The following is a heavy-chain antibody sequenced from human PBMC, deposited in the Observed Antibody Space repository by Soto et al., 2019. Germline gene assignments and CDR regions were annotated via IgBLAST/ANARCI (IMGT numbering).Heavy chain of an antibody. Sequence: EVQLVESGGGLVQPGRSLRPSCAASGFTFDDYAMHWVRQAPGKGLEWGSGISWNSGSIGYADSVKGRFTISRDNAKNSLYLQMNSLRAEDTALYYCAKDILSSGYYYYFDYWGQGTLVTVSS. J-gene: IGHJ4*02. V-gene: IGHV3-9*01. CDR2: ISWNSGSI. CDR1: GFTFDDYA. CDR3: AKDILSSGYYYYFDY. D-gene: IGHD3-22*01.